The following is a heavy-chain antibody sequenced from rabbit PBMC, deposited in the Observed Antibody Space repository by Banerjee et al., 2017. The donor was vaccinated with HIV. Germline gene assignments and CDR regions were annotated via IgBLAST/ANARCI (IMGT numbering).Heavy chain of an antibody. D-gene: IGHD2-1*01. Sequence: QERLVESGGGLVKPEGSLTLTCTASGLDFSVSDYLCWVRQAPGKGLEWIACIYTGSSSSIYYATWAKGRFTISKTSSTTVTLQMTSLTAADTATYFCARDYDHIDWGHYFNLWGPGTLVTVS. CDR1: GLDFSVSDY. CDR2: IYTGSSSSI. J-gene: IGHJ4*01. CDR3: ARDYDHIDWGHYFNL. V-gene: IGHV1S45*01.